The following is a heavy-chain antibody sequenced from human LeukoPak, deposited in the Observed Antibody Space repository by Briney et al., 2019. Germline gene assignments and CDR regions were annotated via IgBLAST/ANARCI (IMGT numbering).Heavy chain of an antibody. Sequence: PSETLSLTCTVSGGSISSYYWSWIRQPPGKGLEWIGYIYYSGSTNYIPSLKSRVTISVDTSKNQFSLKLSSVTAADTAVYYCARAIPEDIVVVPAAIDWFDPWGQGTLVTVSS. J-gene: IGHJ5*02. CDR2: IYYSGST. CDR1: GGSISSYY. CDR3: ARAIPEDIVVVPAAIDWFDP. D-gene: IGHD2-2*01. V-gene: IGHV4-59*01.